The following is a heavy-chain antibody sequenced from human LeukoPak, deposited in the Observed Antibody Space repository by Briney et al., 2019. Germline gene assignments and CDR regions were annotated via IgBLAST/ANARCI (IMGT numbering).Heavy chain of an antibody. D-gene: IGHD6-13*01. V-gene: IGHV1-8*01. CDR1: GYTFTSYD. Sequence: ASVKVSCKASGYTFTSYDINWVRQATGQGLEWMGWMNPNSGNTGYAQKFQGRVTMTRNTSISTAHMELSSLRSEDTAVYYCARIAAARRGYYYYGMDVWGQGTTVTVSS. CDR2: MNPNSGNT. J-gene: IGHJ6*02. CDR3: ARIAAARRGYYYYGMDV.